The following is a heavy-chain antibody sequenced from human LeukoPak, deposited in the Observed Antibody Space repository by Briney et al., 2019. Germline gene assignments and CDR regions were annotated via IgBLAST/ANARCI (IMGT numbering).Heavy chain of an antibody. CDR3: AKLGDSST. J-gene: IGHJ5*02. V-gene: IGHV6-1*01. CDR1: GDSLSSNSAA. CDR2: TYYRSKWYN. D-gene: IGHD6-19*01. Sequence: SQTLSLTCALSGDSLSSNSAAWGWVRQSPSRGLEWLGRTYYRSKWYNDYAVSVKSRIIINPDTSKNQFSLQLNSVTPEDTAVYYCAKLGDSSTWGQGTLVTVSS.